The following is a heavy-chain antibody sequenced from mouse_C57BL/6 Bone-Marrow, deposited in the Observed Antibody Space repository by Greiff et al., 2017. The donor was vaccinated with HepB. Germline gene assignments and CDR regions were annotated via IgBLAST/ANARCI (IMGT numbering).Heavy chain of an antibody. Sequence: VQLQQSGPELVKPGASVKISCKASGYAFSSSWMNWVKQRPGKGLEWIGRIYPGDGDTNYNGKFKGKATLTADKSSSTAYMQLSSLTSEDSAVYFCARWGGWLPHFDYWGQGTTLTVSS. D-gene: IGHD2-3*01. CDR1: GYAFSSSW. V-gene: IGHV1-82*01. CDR2: IYPGDGDT. CDR3: ARWGGWLPHFDY. J-gene: IGHJ2*01.